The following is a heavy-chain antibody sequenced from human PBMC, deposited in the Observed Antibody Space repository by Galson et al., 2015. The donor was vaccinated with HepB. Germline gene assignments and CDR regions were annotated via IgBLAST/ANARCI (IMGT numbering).Heavy chain of an antibody. Sequence: SVKVSCKASGYTFTSYAMHWVRQAPGQGLEWMGWINAGSGNTKYSQKFQGRVTITRDTSASTAYMELSSLRSEDTAVYYCARRIAVAGYYYYYGMDVWGQGTTVTVSS. V-gene: IGHV1-3*01. J-gene: IGHJ6*02. CDR2: INAGSGNT. CDR3: ARRIAVAGYYYYYGMDV. CDR1: GYTFTSYA. D-gene: IGHD6-19*01.